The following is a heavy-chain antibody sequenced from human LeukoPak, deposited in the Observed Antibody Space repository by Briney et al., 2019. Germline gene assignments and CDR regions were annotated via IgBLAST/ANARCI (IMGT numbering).Heavy chain of an antibody. J-gene: IGHJ6*03. CDR1: GGTFSSYA. CDR3: ARDLGEGRYGDYYYYMDV. D-gene: IGHD4-17*01. V-gene: IGHV1-69*06. Sequence: GASVKVSCKASGGTFSSYAISWVRQAPGQGLEWIVEIIPIFGTANYAQKFQGRVTITADKSTSTAYMELSSLISEDTAVYYCARDLGEGRYGDYYYYMDVWGKGTTVTVSS. CDR2: IIPIFGTA.